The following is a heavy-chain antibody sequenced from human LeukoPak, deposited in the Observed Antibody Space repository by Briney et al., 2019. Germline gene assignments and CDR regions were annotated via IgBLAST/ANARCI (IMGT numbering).Heavy chain of an antibody. CDR2: INHSGST. D-gene: IGHD6-6*01. CDR1: GGSSSGYY. Sequence: SETLSLTCAVYGGSSSGYYWSWIRQPPGKGLEWIGEINHSGSTNYNPSLKSRVTISVDTSKNQFSLKLSSVTAADTAVYYCARGLGIAARGWFDPWGQGTLVTVSS. J-gene: IGHJ5*02. V-gene: IGHV4-34*01. CDR3: ARGLGIAARGWFDP.